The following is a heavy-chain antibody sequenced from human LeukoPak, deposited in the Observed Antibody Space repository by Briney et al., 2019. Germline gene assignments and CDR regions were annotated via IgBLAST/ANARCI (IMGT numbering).Heavy chain of an antibody. CDR3: ATLWFGYAY. Sequence: PGGSLRLSCAASGFTFSSYEMNWVRQAPGKGLEWVSYISSSGSTIYYADSVKGRFTISRDNAKNSLYLQMNSLRAEDTAVYYCATLWFGYAYWSQGTLVTVSS. CDR2: ISSSGSTI. D-gene: IGHD3-10*01. V-gene: IGHV3-48*03. J-gene: IGHJ4*02. CDR1: GFTFSSYE.